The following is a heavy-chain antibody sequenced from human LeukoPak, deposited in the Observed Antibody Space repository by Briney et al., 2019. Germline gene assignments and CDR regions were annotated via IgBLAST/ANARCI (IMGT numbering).Heavy chain of an antibody. Sequence: WASVKVSCKASGYTFTSYDINWVRQATGQGLEWMGWMNPNSGRTGYAQNFQGRITITRNTSISTAYMELSSLRSEDTAVYYCTRETSSRYFDYWGQGTLVTVSS. V-gene: IGHV1-8*01. CDR1: GYTFTSYD. CDR2: MNPNSGRT. J-gene: IGHJ4*02. CDR3: TRETSSRYFDY.